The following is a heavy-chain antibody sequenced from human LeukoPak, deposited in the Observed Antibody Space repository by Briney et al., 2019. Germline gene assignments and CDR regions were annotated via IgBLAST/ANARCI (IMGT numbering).Heavy chain of an antibody. CDR2: MNPNSGNT. CDR3: ARGVLQRITIFGVVIMRYWFDP. V-gene: IGHV1-8*03. J-gene: IGHJ5*02. D-gene: IGHD3-3*01. Sequence: EASVKVSCKASGYTFTGYYMHWVRQATGQGLEWMGWMNPNSGNTGYAQKFQGRVTITRNTSISTAYMELSSLRSEDTAVYYCARGVLQRITIFGVVIMRYWFDPWGQGTLVTVSS. CDR1: GYTFTGYY.